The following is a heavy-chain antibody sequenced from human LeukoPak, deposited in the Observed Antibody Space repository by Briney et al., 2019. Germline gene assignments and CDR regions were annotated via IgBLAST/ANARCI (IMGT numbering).Heavy chain of an antibody. CDR3: ARGGSCSSTSCYNYYFDY. CDR1: GGSFSGYY. CDR2: INHSGST. V-gene: IGHV4-34*01. J-gene: IGHJ4*02. D-gene: IGHD2-2*02. Sequence: SETLSLTCAVYGGSFSGYYWSWIRQPPGKGLEWIGEINHSGSTNYNPSLKSRVTISVDTSKNQFSLKLSSVTAAGTAVYYCARGGSCSSTSCYNYYFDYWCQGTLVTVSS.